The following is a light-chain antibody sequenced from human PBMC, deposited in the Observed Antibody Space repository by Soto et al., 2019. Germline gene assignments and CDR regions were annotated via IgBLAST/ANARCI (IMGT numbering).Light chain of an antibody. J-gene: IGLJ2*01. CDR1: SGHSSYA. V-gene: IGLV4-69*01. Sequence: QLVLTQSPSASASLGASVKLTCTLSSGHSSYAIEWHQQHPEKGPRYLMKLNSAGSHSKGDGIPDRFSGSSSGAERYLTISSLQSEDEADYYCQTWGTGIQVFGGGTKLTVL. CDR3: QTWGTGIQV. CDR2: LNSAGSH.